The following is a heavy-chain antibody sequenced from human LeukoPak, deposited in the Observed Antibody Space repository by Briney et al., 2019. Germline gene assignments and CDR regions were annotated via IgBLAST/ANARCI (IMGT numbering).Heavy chain of an antibody. Sequence: PGGSLRLSCAASKFTFSSYPMHWVRQAPGKGLEWVAVIANDGRDKHCADSVKGRFTISRDNSKNTLYLQINSLRAEDTAVYYCVTNDVRSFDIWGQGTLVTVSS. J-gene: IGHJ3*02. D-gene: IGHD1-1*01. CDR2: IANDGRDK. V-gene: IGHV3-30-3*01. CDR3: VTNDVRSFDI. CDR1: KFTFSSYP.